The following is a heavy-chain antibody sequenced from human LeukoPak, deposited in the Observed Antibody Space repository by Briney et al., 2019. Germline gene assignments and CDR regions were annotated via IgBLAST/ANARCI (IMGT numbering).Heavy chain of an antibody. J-gene: IGHJ6*02. V-gene: IGHV4-61*08. D-gene: IGHD5-12*01. Sequence: SETLSLTCAVSGGSISSGGYSWSWIRQPPGKGLEWIGYIYYSGSTNYNPSLKSRVTISVDTSKNQFSLKLSSVTAADTAVYYCARSGYSGYDPYYYYGMDVWGQGTTVTVSS. CDR2: IYYSGST. CDR3: ARSGYSGYDPYYYYGMDV. CDR1: GGSISSGGYS.